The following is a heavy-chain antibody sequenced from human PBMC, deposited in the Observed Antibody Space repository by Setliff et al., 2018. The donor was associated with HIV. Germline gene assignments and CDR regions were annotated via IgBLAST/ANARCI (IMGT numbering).Heavy chain of an antibody. J-gene: IGHJ4*02. CDR3: AKSSPSIGYITDC. V-gene: IGHV4-59*01. D-gene: IGHD5-12*01. CDR2: IFPGGAT. Sequence: SETLSLTCSVSGVSISSYYWSWIRHSPGKGLEWIGIIFPGGATNYNPSLTSRVTISVDTSKNHLFLKLTSVTTADTAVYFRAKSSPSIGYITDCWGQGAPVTVS. CDR1: GVSISSYY.